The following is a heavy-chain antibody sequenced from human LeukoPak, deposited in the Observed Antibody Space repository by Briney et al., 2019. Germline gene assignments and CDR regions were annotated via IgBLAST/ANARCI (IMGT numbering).Heavy chain of an antibody. Sequence: SETLSLTCTVSGGSISRHFWNWIRQPPGKGLEWIGYISESGSTNYNPSLKSRVSMSVDLSKNQFSLKVNSVTAADTAVYYCASGGHHYDSSGFHWFDPWGQGAPVTVSS. V-gene: IGHV4-4*08. J-gene: IGHJ5*02. CDR3: ASGGHHYDSSGFHWFDP. D-gene: IGHD3-22*01. CDR1: GGSISRHF. CDR2: ISESGST.